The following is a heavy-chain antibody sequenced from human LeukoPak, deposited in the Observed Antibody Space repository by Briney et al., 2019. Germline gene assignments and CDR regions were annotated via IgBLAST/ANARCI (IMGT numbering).Heavy chain of an antibody. CDR2: IIPIFGTA. CDR1: GGTFSIYA. Sequence: SVKVSCKASGGTFSIYAISWVRQAPGQGREGMGGIIPIFGTANYAQKFQGRVTITADESTSTAYMELSSLRSEDTAVYYCARAPLGLWRYFDYWGQGTLVTVSS. J-gene: IGHJ4*02. CDR3: ARAPLGLWRYFDY. V-gene: IGHV1-69*13. D-gene: IGHD2/OR15-2a*01.